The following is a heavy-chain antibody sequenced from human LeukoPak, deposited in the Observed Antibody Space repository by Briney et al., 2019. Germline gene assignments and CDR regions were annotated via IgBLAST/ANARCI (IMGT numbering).Heavy chain of an antibody. CDR2: IYTSGST. V-gene: IGHV4-61*02. J-gene: IGHJ4*02. Sequence: SETLSLTCTVSGGSISSGSYYWSWIRQPAGKGLEWIGRIYTSGSTNYNPSLKSRVTISVDTSKNQFSLKLSSVTAADTAVYYCARGPLRCSGGSCYPRLDDWGQGTLVTVSS. CDR3: ARGPLRCSGGSCYPRLDD. D-gene: IGHD2-15*01. CDR1: GGSISSGSYY.